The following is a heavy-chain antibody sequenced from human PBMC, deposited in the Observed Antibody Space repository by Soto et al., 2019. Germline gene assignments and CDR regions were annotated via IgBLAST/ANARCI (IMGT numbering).Heavy chain of an antibody. CDR3: ATEQTFSSGCFDS. J-gene: IGHJ4*02. V-gene: IGHV3-15*07. CDR1: ALTFKSAW. D-gene: IGHD6-19*01. Sequence: GGSLRLSCAASALTFKSAWMHSVRQAPGKGLERVGRIYSRADGGTTDYAAPVKGRFTISRDDSEDTLFLQMSNLKTEDTAVYFWATEQTFSSGCFDSWGQGTPVTVSS. CDR2: IYSRADGGTT.